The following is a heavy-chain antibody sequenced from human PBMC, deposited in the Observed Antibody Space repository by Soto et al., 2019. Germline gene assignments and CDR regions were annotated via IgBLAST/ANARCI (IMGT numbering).Heavy chain of an antibody. CDR1: VFTFSTYE. CDR3: ARSPYYYALDV. CDR2: ISRSGSTI. J-gene: IGHJ6*02. V-gene: IGHV3-48*03. Sequence: PWGSLRLSCSASVFTFSTYEMNWFRQAPGKGLEWLSYISRSGSTIYYADSVKGRFTISRDNAKNSLYLQMNSLRAEDTAVYYCARSPYYYALDVWGQGTTVTVSS.